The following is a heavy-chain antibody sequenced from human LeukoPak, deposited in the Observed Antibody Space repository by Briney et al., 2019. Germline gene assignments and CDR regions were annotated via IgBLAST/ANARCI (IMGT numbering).Heavy chain of an antibody. CDR1: GRSISSGSYY. J-gene: IGHJ6*03. CDR3: ARAEYYGSDPYYYYYYYMDV. V-gene: IGHV4-61*02. Sequence: SQTLSLTCTVSGRSISSGSYYWSWIRQPAGKGLEWIGRIYTSESTNYNHSLKSRVTISVDKYKNQFSLKLSSVTAADTAVYYCARAEYYGSDPYYYYYYYMDVWGKGTTVTVSS. CDR2: IYTSEST. D-gene: IGHD3-10*01.